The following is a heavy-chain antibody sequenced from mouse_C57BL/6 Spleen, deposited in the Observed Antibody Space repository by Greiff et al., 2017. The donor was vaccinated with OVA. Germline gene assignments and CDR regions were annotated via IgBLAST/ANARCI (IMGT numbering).Heavy chain of an antibody. D-gene: IGHD1-1*01. V-gene: IGHV1-59*01. CDR3: ARAYYGSSYGAMDY. CDR1: GYTFTSYW. CDR2: IDPSDSYT. J-gene: IGHJ4*01. Sequence: QVQLKQPGAELVRPGTSVKLSCKASGYTFTSYWMHWVQQRPGQGLEWIGVIDPSDSYTNYNQKFKGTATLTVDTSSSTAYMQLSSLTSEDSAVYYCARAYYGSSYGAMDYWGQGTSVTVSS.